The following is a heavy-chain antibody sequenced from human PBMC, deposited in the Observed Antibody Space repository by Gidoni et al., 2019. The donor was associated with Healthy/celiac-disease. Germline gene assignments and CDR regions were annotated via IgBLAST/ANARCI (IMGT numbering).Heavy chain of an antibody. CDR1: GGTFSSYA. Sequence: QVQLVQSGAEVKKPGSSVKVSCKASGGTFSSYAISWVRQAPGQGLEWMGGIIPIFGTANYAQKFQGRVTITADESTSTAYMELSSLRSEDTAVYYCATSKKRDFWSCSFFDYWGQGTLVTVSS. V-gene: IGHV1-69*01. J-gene: IGHJ4*02. CDR3: ATSKKRDFWSCSFFDY. CDR2: IIPIFGTA. D-gene: IGHD3-3*01.